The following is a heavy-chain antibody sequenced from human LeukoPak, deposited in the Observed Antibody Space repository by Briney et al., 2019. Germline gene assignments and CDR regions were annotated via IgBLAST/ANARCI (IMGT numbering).Heavy chain of an antibody. D-gene: IGHD1-26*01. Sequence: PSEALSLTWAVSGXSISSNYWSWIRQTAGKGLEWIGRIYTSGGTNYNPSLKSRVTMSVDTSKNQFSLNLSSVTAADTAVYYCARGTYSGSYYYFDYWGQGTLVTVSS. J-gene: IGHJ4*02. CDR1: GXSISSNY. V-gene: IGHV4-4*07. CDR2: IYTSGGT. CDR3: ARGTYSGSYYYFDY.